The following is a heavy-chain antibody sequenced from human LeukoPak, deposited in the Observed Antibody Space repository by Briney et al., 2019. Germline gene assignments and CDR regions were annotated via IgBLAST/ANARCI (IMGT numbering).Heavy chain of an antibody. CDR2: IYYTGST. J-gene: IGHJ3*02. D-gene: IGHD6-19*01. CDR1: GDSVSSSSSY. Sequence: SETLSLTCTVSGDSVSSSSSYWGWIRQPPGKGLEWIGTIYYTGSTYYNPSLKSRVTISVDTSKKQFSLRLSSVTATDTAVYYCARWTRLSRGHDAFDIWGQGTMVTVSS. V-gene: IGHV4-39*01. CDR3: ARWTRLSRGHDAFDI.